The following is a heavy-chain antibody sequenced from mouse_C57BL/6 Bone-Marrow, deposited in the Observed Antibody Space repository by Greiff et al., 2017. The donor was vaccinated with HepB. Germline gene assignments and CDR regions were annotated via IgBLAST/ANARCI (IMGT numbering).Heavy chain of an antibody. CDR1: GFTFSSYG. CDR2: ISSGGSYT. Sequence: VQLVESGGDLVKPGGSLKLSCAASGFTFSSYGMSWVRQTPDKRLEWVATISSGGSYTYYPDSVKGRFTISRDNAKNTLYLQMSSLKSEDTAMYYCARHTYYYGSSYGFAYWGQGTLVTVSA. V-gene: IGHV5-6*01. J-gene: IGHJ3*01. CDR3: ARHTYYYGSSYGFAY. D-gene: IGHD1-1*01.